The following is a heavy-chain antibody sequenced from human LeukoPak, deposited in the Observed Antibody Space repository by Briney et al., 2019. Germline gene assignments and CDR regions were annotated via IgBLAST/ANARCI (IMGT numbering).Heavy chain of an antibody. D-gene: IGHD3-16*01. V-gene: IGHV3-7*03. CDR1: GFTFSSYW. J-gene: IGHJ6*02. CDR3: ARGGGLDV. Sequence: GGSLRLSCAASGFTFSSYWMNWARQAPGKGLEWVDSINHNGNVNYYVDSVKGRFTISRDNAKNSLYLQMSNLRAEDTAVYFCARGGGLDVWGQGATVTVSS. CDR2: INHNGNVN.